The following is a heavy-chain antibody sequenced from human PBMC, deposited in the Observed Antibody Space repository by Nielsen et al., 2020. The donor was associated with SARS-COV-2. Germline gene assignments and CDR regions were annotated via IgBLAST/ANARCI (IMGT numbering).Heavy chain of an antibody. CDR2: MSGSSSYI. D-gene: IGHD6-13*01. V-gene: IGHV3-11*06. CDR1: GFTFSDYC. J-gene: IGHJ6*02. CDR3: ARAGALSSSWYSMDF. Sequence: GESLKISCAGSGFTFSDYCMSWIRQAPGKGLEWVAQMSGSSSYIHYADSVKGRYTISKDSAKNSLYLQMNSLRAGDTAVYYCARAGALSSSWYSMDFWGQGTTVTVSS.